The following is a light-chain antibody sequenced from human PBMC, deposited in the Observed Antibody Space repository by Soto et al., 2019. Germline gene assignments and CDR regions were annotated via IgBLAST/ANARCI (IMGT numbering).Light chain of an antibody. Sequence: DIQMTQSPSSLSASFGDRVTMTCRARQGIGIYLAWFQQRPGNTPKLLIYAASTLQSGVPSRHSGSGSGTDFTLPISSLQREDFASDYCPKYNSAPLPVGGGTRVEIK. J-gene: IGKJ4*01. CDR2: AAS. CDR1: QGIGIY. V-gene: IGKV1-27*01. CDR3: PKYNSAPLP.